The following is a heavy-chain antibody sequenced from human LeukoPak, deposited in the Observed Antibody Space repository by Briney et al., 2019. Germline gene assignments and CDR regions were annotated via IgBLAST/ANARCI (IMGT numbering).Heavy chain of an antibody. CDR3: AKDIVRYYGSGSYYYFDY. J-gene: IGHJ4*02. V-gene: IGHV3-43*01. Sequence: PGGSLRLSCAASGLTFADYTMNWVRQAPGKGLEWVSLISRNGVATKYADSVRGRFTISRDNSKNSLYLQMNSLRAEDTAVYYCAKDIVRYYGSGSYYYFDYWGQGALVTVSS. D-gene: IGHD3-10*01. CDR1: GLTFADYT. CDR2: ISRNGVAT.